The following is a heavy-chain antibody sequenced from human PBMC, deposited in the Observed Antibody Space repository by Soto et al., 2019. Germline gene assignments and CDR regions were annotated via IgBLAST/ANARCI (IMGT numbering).Heavy chain of an antibody. CDR2: IIPIFGTA. CDR3: ARGHYDSSGYAYYFDY. V-gene: IGHV1-69*01. J-gene: IGHJ4*02. Sequence: QVQLVQSGAEVKKPGSSVKVSCKASGGTFSSYAISWVRHAPGQGLEWMGGIIPIFGTANYAQKFQGRVTITADESTSTAYMELSSLRSEDTAVYYCARGHYDSSGYAYYFDYWGQGTLVTVSS. CDR1: GGTFSSYA. D-gene: IGHD3-22*01.